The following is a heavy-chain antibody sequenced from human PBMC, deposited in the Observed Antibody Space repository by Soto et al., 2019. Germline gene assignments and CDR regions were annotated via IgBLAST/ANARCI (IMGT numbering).Heavy chain of an antibody. D-gene: IGHD3-10*01. CDR1: GFTFISYA. CDR3: AKDKGSLGSGSYGIFDY. J-gene: IGHJ4*02. CDR2: ISGSGAST. V-gene: IGHV3-23*01. Sequence: EVQLLESGGGLVQPGGSLRLSCAASGFTFISYAMIWVRQAPGKGLEWVSDISGSGASTFYADSLKGRFTISRDNTNITLYLEMSSLRAEDTAVYYCAKDKGSLGSGSYGIFDYWGQGTLVTVSS.